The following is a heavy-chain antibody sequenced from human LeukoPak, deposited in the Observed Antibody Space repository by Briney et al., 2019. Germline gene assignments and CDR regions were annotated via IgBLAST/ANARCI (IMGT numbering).Heavy chain of an antibody. J-gene: IGHJ3*02. V-gene: IGHV4-4*09. D-gene: IGHD2-2*01. CDR1: GSISSYY. Sequence: SETLSLTCAVSGSISSYYWSWIRQPPGKGLEWIGYIYTSGSTNYNPSLKSRVTISVDTSKNQFSLDLTSVTAADTAVYYCARQKCTSTSCLTKNAFDIWGQGTMVTVSS. CDR2: IYTSGST. CDR3: ARQKCTSTSCLTKNAFDI.